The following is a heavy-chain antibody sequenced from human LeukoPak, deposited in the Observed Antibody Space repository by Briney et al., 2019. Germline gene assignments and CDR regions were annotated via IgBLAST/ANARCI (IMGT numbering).Heavy chain of an antibody. CDR1: GYSFTSYW. CDR2: IYPGDSDT. CDR3: ARLGYDSSGYSLIAFDI. J-gene: IGHJ3*02. V-gene: IGHV5-51*01. D-gene: IGHD3-22*01. Sequence: GESLKISCKGSGYSFTSYWIGWVRQMPGKGLEWMGIIYPGDSDTRYSPSFQGQVTISADKSISTAYLQWSGLKASDTAMYYCARLGYDSSGYSLIAFDIWGQGTMVTVSS.